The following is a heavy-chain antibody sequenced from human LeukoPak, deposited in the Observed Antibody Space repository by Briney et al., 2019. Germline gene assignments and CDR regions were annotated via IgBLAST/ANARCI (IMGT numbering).Heavy chain of an antibody. Sequence: EPSETLSLTCNVSGYSISSGYYWGWIRQPPGKGLEWIGNLRYSGNTYYNSSLRSRVTISLDTSKNQFSLKLTSVTATDTAFYYCARAYDILTGYPFFGLWGRGSLVTVSS. CDR3: ARAYDILTGYPFFGL. CDR2: LRYSGNT. J-gene: IGHJ2*01. V-gene: IGHV4-38-2*02. D-gene: IGHD3-9*01. CDR1: GYSISSGYY.